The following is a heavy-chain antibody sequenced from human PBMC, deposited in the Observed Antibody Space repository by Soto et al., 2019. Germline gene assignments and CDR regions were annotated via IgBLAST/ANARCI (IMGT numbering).Heavy chain of an antibody. D-gene: IGHD2-2*01. CDR3: ARPARESNSPGCAN. Sequence: EVQLVESGGGLVQPGGSLRLSCVVSGLAFSSNWMSCVRQAPGKGLEWVANINQDGSESYYVDSVKGRFTISRDNAKNSLYLQMTSLRAEDTAVYYCARPARESNSPGCANWGQGTLVTVSS. V-gene: IGHV3-7*01. J-gene: IGHJ4*02. CDR1: GLAFSSNW. CDR2: INQDGSES.